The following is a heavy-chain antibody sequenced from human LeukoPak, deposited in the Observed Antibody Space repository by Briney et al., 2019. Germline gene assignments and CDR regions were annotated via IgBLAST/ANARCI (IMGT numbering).Heavy chain of an antibody. D-gene: IGHD5-12*01. CDR2: INHSGST. CDR1: GGSFTGYY. CDR3: ARVLVQGNGYSGYDEPFDY. V-gene: IGHV4-34*01. J-gene: IGHJ4*02. Sequence: SETLSLTCAVYGGSFTGYYWSWIRQPPGKGLEWIGEINHSGSTNYNPSLKSRVTISVDTSKNQFSLKLSSVTAADTAVYYCARVLVQGNGYSGYDEPFDYWGQGTLVTVSS.